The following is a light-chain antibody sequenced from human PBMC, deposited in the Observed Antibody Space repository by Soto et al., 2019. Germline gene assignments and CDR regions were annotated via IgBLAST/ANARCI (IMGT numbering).Light chain of an antibody. CDR1: QSLSSSY. J-gene: IGKJ1*01. Sequence: EIVLTQSPGTLSLSPGDRATLSCRAIQSLSSSYLAWYQQKPGQAPRPLIYGTSIRATGIPDRFSGSGSGTDFTLTITRLEPEDFAVYYCQRFGTSPPWTFGQGTKVDIK. CDR2: GTS. CDR3: QRFGTSPPWT. V-gene: IGKV3-20*01.